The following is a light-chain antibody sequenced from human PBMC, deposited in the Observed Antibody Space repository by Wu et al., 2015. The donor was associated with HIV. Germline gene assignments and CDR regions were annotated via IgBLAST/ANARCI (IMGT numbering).Light chain of an antibody. CDR3: QQYNNWPPS. CDR2: GAS. CDR1: QSVSSN. V-gene: IGKV3-15*01. J-gene: IGKJ2*03. Sequence: EIIMTQSPATLSVSPGERATLSCRASQSVSSNLAWYQQKPGQAPRLLISGASTRATGIPARFSGSGSGTEFTLTISSLQSEDFVTYYCQQYNNWPPSFGQGTK.